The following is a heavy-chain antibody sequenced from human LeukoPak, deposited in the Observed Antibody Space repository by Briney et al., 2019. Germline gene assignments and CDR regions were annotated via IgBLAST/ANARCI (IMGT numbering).Heavy chain of an antibody. CDR2: ISSSSSYI. J-gene: IGHJ4*02. D-gene: IGHD6-13*01. CDR1: GITFSSYS. CDR3: ARDRGVYSRTLED. V-gene: IGHV3-21*01. Sequence: GGSLRLSCAASGITFSSYSMNWVRQAPGKGLEWVSSISSSSSYIYYADSMKGRFTISRDNAKNSLYLQMNSLRGEDTAVYYCARDRGVYSRTLEDWGQGTLVTVSS.